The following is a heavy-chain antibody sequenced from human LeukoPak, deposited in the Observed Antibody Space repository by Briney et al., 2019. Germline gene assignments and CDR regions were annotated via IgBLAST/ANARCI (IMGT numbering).Heavy chain of an antibody. J-gene: IGHJ4*02. Sequence: SETLSLTCTVSGGSISSSSSYWGWIRQPPGKGLEWIGEINHSGSTNYNPSLKSRVTISVDTSKNQFSLKPSSVTAADTAVYYCARNRIGSSSGREFDYWGQGTLVTVSS. CDR1: GGSISSSSSY. CDR2: INHSGST. D-gene: IGHD6-13*01. V-gene: IGHV4-39*07. CDR3: ARNRIGSSSGREFDY.